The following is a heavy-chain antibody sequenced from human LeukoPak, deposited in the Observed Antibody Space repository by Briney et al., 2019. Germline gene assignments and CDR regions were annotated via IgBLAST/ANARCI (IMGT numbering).Heavy chain of an antibody. CDR3: ARRSRSSGMGY. CDR1: GGSISSSSYY. V-gene: IGHV4-39*01. CDR2: IYYSGST. Sequence: SETLSLTCTVSGGSISSSSYYWGWIRQPPGKGLEWIGSIYYSGSTYYNPSLKSRVTISVDTSKNQFSLKLSSVTAADTAVYYCARRSRSSGMGYWGQGTLVTVSS. D-gene: IGHD3-10*01. J-gene: IGHJ4*02.